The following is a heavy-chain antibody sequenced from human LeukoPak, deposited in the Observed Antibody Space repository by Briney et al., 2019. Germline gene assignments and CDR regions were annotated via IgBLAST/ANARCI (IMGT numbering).Heavy chain of an antibody. J-gene: IGHJ4*02. Sequence: GGSLRLSCAASGFTFSNYGMHWVRQAPGKGLEWVAFIQSDGSMKYYADSVKGRFNISRDNSKNTLFLQMNSLRAGDMAVYYCARDQYRSSYHLDYWGQGTPVTVSS. CDR2: IQSDGSMK. CDR1: GFTFSNYG. V-gene: IGHV3-30*02. D-gene: IGHD6-6*01. CDR3: ARDQYRSSYHLDY.